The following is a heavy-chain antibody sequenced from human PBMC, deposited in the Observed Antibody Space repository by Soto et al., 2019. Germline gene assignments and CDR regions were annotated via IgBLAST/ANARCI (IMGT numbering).Heavy chain of an antibody. J-gene: IGHJ6*02. D-gene: IGHD2-8*01. CDR2: ISAYNGNT. CDR1: GYTFTSYG. V-gene: IGHV1-18*04. Sequence: VKVSCKASGYTFTSYGISWVRQAPGQGLEWMGWISAYNGNTNYAQKLQGRVTMTTDTSTSTAYMELRSLRSDDTAVYYCARDCTNGVCYLWHVYYYYGMDVWGQGTTVTVSS. CDR3: ARDCTNGVCYLWHVYYYYGMDV.